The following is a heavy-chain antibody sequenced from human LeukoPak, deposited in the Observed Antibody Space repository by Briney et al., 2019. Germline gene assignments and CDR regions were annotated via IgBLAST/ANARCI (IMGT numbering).Heavy chain of an antibody. D-gene: IGHD1-26*01. Sequence: PGGSLRLSCAASGFTFSRYAMHWVRKDTGKRLEWVSAIGTAGDTYYPGSVKGRFIISREDAKNSLYLQMNSLRAGDTAVYYCVRGPSYDYWGQGTLVTVSS. J-gene: IGHJ4*02. CDR3: VRGPSYDY. CDR1: GFTFSRYA. CDR2: IGTAGDT. V-gene: IGHV3-13*01.